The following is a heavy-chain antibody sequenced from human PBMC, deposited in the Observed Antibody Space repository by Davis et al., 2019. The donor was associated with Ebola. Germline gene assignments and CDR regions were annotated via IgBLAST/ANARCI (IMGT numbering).Heavy chain of an antibody. Sequence: GESLKISCAASGFTFSIYSMDWVRQAPGKGLEWVSSISSSSSYIYYADSVKGRFTISRDNAKNSLYLQMNSLRAEDTALYYCVKKGHYDSSGYYGPFDYWGQGTLVTVSS. V-gene: IGHV3-21*04. CDR1: GFTFSIYS. CDR2: ISSSSSYI. CDR3: VKKGHYDSSGYYGPFDY. J-gene: IGHJ4*02. D-gene: IGHD3-22*01.